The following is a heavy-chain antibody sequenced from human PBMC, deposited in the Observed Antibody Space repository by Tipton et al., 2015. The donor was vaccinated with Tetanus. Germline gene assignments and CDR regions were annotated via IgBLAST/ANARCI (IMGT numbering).Heavy chain of an antibody. D-gene: IGHD3-3*01. J-gene: IGHJ4*02. CDR2: IYESGDT. CDR3: ARHQSGYFTPFDY. CDR1: GGSIRGGTFN. Sequence: TLSLTCSVSGGSIRGGTFNWGWIRQPPGKGLEWIGSIYESGDTYYIPSLKSRVTISVDTSTNQFSLTLNSMAAADTGVYYCARHQSGYFTPFDYWGQGKLVTVSS. V-gene: IGHV4-39*01.